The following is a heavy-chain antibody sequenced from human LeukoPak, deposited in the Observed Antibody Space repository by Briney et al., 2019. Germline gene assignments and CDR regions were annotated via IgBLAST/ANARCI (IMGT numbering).Heavy chain of an antibody. CDR3: ARGSGKFDY. V-gene: IGHV3-43*02. CDR1: GLPIGDFA. Sequence: QPGGSLRLSCVASGLPIGDFAMHWVRQAPGQGLEWVSLISGDGVSTFFADSVKGRFSISRDNSKNSLFLEMSSLRTEDTAMYYCARGSGKFDYWGQGTLVAVSS. CDR2: ISGDGVST. J-gene: IGHJ4*02.